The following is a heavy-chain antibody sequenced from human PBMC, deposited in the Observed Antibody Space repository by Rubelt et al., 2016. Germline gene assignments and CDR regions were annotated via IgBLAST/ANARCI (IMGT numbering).Heavy chain of an antibody. D-gene: IGHD6-19*01. CDR3: ARARRYSSGWSPFDY. V-gene: IGHV3-30*04. CDR1: GFTFSSYA. Sequence: QVQLVESGGGVVQPGRSLRLSCAASGFTFSSYAMHWVRQAPGKGLEWVAVISYDGSNKYYADSVKGRFTISRDNSKNTLYLQMNSLRAEDTDVYYCARARRYSSGWSPFDYWGQGTLVTVSS. J-gene: IGHJ4*02. CDR2: ISYDGSNK.